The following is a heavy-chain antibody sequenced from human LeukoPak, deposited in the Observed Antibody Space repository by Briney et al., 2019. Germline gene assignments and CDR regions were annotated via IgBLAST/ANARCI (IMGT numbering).Heavy chain of an antibody. V-gene: IGHV4-34*01. D-gene: IGHD3-10*01. Sequence: SETLSLTCAVYGGSFSGYYWSWIRQPPGKGLEWIGEINHSGSTNYNPTLKSRVTISVDTSKNQFSLKLSSVTAANTAVYYCARASGSFWGQGTLVTVSS. CDR1: GGSFSGYY. J-gene: IGHJ4*02. CDR3: ARASGSF. CDR2: INHSGST.